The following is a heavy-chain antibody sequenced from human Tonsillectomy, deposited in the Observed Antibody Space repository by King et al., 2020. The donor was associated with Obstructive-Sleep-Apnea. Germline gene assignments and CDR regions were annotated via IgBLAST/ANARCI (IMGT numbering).Heavy chain of an antibody. CDR1: GFTFSSYW. CDR2: IKQDGSEK. J-gene: IGHJ4*02. V-gene: IGHV3-7*01. CDR3: ARGWWELSHFDY. D-gene: IGHD1-26*01. Sequence: VQLVESGGGLVQPGGSLRLSCAASGFTFSSYWMSWVRQAPGKGLEWVANIKQDGSEKYYVDSVKGRFTISRDNDKNSLYLQMNSLRAEETAVYYCARGWWELSHFDYWGQGTLVTVSS.